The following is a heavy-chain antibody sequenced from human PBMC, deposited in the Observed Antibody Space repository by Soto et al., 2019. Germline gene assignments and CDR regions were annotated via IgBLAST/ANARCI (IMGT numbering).Heavy chain of an antibody. D-gene: IGHD3-10*01. Sequence: PSETLSLTCTVSGGSISSYYWSWIRQPPGKGLEWIGYIYYSGSTNYNPSLKSRVTISVDTSKNQFSLKLSSVTAADTAVYYCARVHLRKNYYYYYMDVWGKGTTVTVSS. J-gene: IGHJ6*03. CDR1: GGSISSYY. V-gene: IGHV4-59*01. CDR2: IYYSGST. CDR3: ARVHLRKNYYYYYMDV.